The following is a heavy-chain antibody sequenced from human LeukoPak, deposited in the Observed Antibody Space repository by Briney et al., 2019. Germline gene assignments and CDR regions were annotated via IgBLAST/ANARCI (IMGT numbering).Heavy chain of an antibody. V-gene: IGHV4-31*11. Sequence: SETLSLTCAVYGGSFSGYYWSWIRQHPGKGLEWIGYIYYSGSTYYNPSLKSRVTISVDTSKNQFSLKLSSVTAADTAVYYCARGHDSSGYAFDIWGQGTMVTVSS. J-gene: IGHJ3*02. CDR1: GGSFSGYY. D-gene: IGHD3-22*01. CDR3: ARGHDSSGYAFDI. CDR2: IYYSGST.